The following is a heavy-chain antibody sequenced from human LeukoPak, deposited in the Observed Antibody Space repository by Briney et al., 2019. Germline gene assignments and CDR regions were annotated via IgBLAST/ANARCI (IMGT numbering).Heavy chain of an antibody. D-gene: IGHD5-18*01. CDR2: ISYDGSNK. V-gene: IGHV3-30-3*01. CDR3: ASFTNVDTAMAPWAYFDY. J-gene: IGHJ4*02. Sequence: PGGSLRLSCAASGFTFGSYAMHWVRQAPGKGLEWVAVISYDGSNKYYADSVKGRFTISRDNSKNTLYLQMNSLRAEDTAVYYCASFTNVDTAMAPWAYFDYWGQGTLVTVSS. CDR1: GFTFGSYA.